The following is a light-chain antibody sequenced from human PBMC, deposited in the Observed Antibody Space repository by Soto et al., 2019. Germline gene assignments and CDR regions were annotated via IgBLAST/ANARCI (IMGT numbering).Light chain of an antibody. V-gene: IGKV1-27*01. CDR2: AAS. CDR3: QKYNSALT. J-gene: IGKJ4*01. CDR1: QGISNY. Sequence: DIQMTQSPSSLSASVGDRVTITCRASQGISNYLAWYQQKPGKVPKLLIYAASTLQSGVPSRFSGSGSGTDVTLTISSLQPEDVATYYCQKYNSALTFGGGPKEEIK.